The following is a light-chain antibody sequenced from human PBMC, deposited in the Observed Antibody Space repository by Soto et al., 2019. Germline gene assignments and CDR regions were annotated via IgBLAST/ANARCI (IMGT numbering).Light chain of an antibody. CDR2: RNN. CDR3: AAWDDSLSGPV. J-gene: IGLJ7*01. CDR1: SSNIESYD. Sequence: QPVLTQAPSASGTPGQRVTISCSGSSSNIESYDESWYQQLPGTAPKLLIHRNNQRPSGVPDRFSGSKSGTSASLAISGLRSEDEGDYYCAAWDDSLSGPVFGGGTQLTVL. V-gene: IGLV1-47*01.